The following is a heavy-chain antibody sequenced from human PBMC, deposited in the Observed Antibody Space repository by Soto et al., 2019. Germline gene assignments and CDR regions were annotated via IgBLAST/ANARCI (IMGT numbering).Heavy chain of an antibody. D-gene: IGHD1-7*01. J-gene: IGHJ4*02. CDR1: GGSISSGGYY. CDR3: ARGEVGGNFYLDY. CDR2: IYYSGST. Sequence: QVQLQESAPGLVKPSQTLSLTCTVSGGSISSGGYYWSWIRQHPGKGLECIGYIYYSGSTYYNPSLKSRVTILIDTSKNQFSLKLSSVTAADTAVYYCARGEVGGNFYLDYWGQGTLVTVSS. V-gene: IGHV4-31*03.